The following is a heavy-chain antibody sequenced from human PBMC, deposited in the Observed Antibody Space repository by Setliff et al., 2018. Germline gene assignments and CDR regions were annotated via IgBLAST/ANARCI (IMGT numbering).Heavy chain of an antibody. CDR2: IYTSWST. CDR1: GASVSSHY. V-gene: IGHV4-4*09. D-gene: IGHD3-22*01. CDR3: ARAPRYFDSTGSYFDG. Sequence: PSETLSLTCTVSGASVSSHYWDWIRQPPGKGLEWIGQIYTSWSTNYNPSLKSRVTISLDTSKNQFSLSLTSVTAEDTAVYYCARAPRYFDSTGSYFDGWGQGTVVTVSS. J-gene: IGHJ4*02.